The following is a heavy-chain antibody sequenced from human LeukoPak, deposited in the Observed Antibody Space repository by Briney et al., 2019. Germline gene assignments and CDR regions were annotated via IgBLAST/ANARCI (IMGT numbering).Heavy chain of an antibody. Sequence: GGSLRLSCAASGFTFNTYSMNWVRQAPGKGLEWVSYISTTSSSICYADSVKGRFTISRDNATNSLYLQINSLRPEDMVLYFCARGVGDYCSGGSCYYFDSWGQGTLVTVSS. J-gene: IGHJ4*02. CDR2: ISTTSSSI. CDR1: GFTFNTYS. CDR3: ARGVGDYCSGGSCYYFDS. D-gene: IGHD2-15*01. V-gene: IGHV3-48*04.